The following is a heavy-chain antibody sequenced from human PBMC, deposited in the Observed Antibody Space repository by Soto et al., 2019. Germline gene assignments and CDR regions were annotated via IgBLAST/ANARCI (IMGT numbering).Heavy chain of an antibody. CDR1: NGSISSAIYY. V-gene: IGHV4-39*01. Sequence: PSETLSLTCTVSNGSISSAIYYLGWIRQPPGKGLEWIGSIYHSGSTYYNPSLQGRVTISVDTSKNQFSLKLSSVTAADTAVYFCAGRSSLASVQVYFGEISNYNWFDPWGQGTLVTVSS. J-gene: IGHJ5*02. CDR2: IYHSGST. D-gene: IGHD3-10*01. CDR3: AGRSSLASVQVYFGEISNYNWFDP.